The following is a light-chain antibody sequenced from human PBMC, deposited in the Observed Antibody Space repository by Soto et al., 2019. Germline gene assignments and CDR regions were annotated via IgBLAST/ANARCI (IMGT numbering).Light chain of an antibody. CDR1: QSVSSY. Sequence: DIQMTQSPSSLSASVGDRVTITCRASQSVSSYLNWYQQKPGIAPKLLIYTASELESGVPSRFRGSCSGTDLTLAIRRLQPQEFASYSCQRSYNSPLTCGGGINVEVK. CDR3: QRSYNSPLT. J-gene: IGKJ4*01. V-gene: IGKV1-39*01. CDR2: TAS.